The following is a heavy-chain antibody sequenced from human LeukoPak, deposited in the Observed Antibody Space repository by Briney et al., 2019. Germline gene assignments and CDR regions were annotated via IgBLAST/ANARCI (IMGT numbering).Heavy chain of an antibody. V-gene: IGHV3-7*01. J-gene: IGHJ4*02. CDR2: VKQDESSK. D-gene: IGHD4-23*01. CDR3: VRDYDGDLDY. Sequence: GGSLRLSCAASGFTFSHYWMAWVRQAPGKGPEWVANVKQDESSKFYADSVKGRFTISRDNAKNSLYLQMNGQRVEDTALYYCVRDYDGDLDYWGQGTLVTVSS. CDR1: GFTFSHYW.